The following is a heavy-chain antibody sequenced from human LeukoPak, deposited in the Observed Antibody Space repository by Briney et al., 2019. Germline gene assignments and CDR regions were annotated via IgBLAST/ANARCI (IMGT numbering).Heavy chain of an antibody. CDR2: INHSGGA. CDR3: ARVPLRFLEPFDY. J-gene: IGHJ4*02. D-gene: IGHD3-3*01. V-gene: IGHV4-34*01. Sequence: PSETLSLTCAVYGGSFIGYYWSWIRQPPGKGLEWIGEINHSGGANYNPSLKSRVTISADTSKSQISLKLGSVTAADTAVYYCARVPLRFLEPFDYWGQGTLVTVSS. CDR1: GGSFIGYY.